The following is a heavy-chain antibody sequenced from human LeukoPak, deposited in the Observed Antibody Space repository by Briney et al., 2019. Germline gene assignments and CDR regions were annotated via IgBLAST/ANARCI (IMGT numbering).Heavy chain of an antibody. D-gene: IGHD1-14*01. Sequence: GGSLRLSCGGSGFTFKSFSMHWVRQAPGKGLEWVSDISSNSGIKSYADSVKGRFTISRDNAKNSLYLQMNSLRAEDTAMYFCARWMVNQPSVMDYWGQGIMVTVSS. J-gene: IGHJ4*02. CDR2: ISSNSGIK. CDR3: ARWMVNQPSVMDY. V-gene: IGHV3-48*01. CDR1: GFTFKSFS.